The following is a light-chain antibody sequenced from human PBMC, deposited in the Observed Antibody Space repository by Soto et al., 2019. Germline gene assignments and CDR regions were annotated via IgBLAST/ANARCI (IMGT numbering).Light chain of an antibody. Sequence: EIVLTQSPGTLSLSPGERATLSCRASQSVSSSYLAWYQQKPGQAPRLLIYGASSRATGIPDRFSGSGSGTDFTLTISRLEPEDFAVYSCQQYGSSPPWTFGQGTKVDLK. CDR2: GAS. V-gene: IGKV3-20*01. CDR3: QQYGSSPPWT. J-gene: IGKJ1*01. CDR1: QSVSSSY.